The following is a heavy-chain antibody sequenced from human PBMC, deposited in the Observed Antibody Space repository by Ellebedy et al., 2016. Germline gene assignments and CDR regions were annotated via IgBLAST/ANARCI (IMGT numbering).Heavy chain of an antibody. V-gene: IGHV3-23*01. CDR3: AKGGRAGSSPTDLIDY. Sequence: GESLKISXAASGFTFSRYAMSWVRQAPGKGLEWVSSTSATGADTQYPDSVMGRFTISRDNSKKMINLQMNSLRAEDTAVYYCAKGGRAGSSPTDLIDYWGQGTLVTVSS. CDR2: TSATGADT. D-gene: IGHD6-13*01. CDR1: GFTFSRYA. J-gene: IGHJ4*02.